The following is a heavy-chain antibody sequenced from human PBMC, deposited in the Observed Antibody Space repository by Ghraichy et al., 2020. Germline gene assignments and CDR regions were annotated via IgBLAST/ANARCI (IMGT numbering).Heavy chain of an antibody. V-gene: IGHV3-30*18. CDR1: GFTLSSYK. D-gene: IGHD4-23*01. CDR2: LSKDGINK. CDR3: AKDYGDNEEYDY. J-gene: IGHJ4*02. Sequence: LSLTCAASGFTLSSYKMYWVRQAPGKGLEWVATLSKDGINKYYVASVKGRFTISRDTSKNTLYLQMNGLRLKDSAVYKCAKDYGDNEEYDYWGQGAQVTVS.